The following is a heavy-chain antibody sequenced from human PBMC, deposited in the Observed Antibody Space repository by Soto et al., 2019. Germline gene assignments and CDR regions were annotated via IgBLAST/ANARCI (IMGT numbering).Heavy chain of an antibody. CDR1: GGSISAYY. CDR2: IYYSGST. J-gene: IGHJ5*02. V-gene: IGHV4-59*01. CDR3: ARVGSGSYYDFNWFDP. D-gene: IGHD1-26*01. Sequence: PSETLSLTCTFSGGSISAYYWSWIRQPPGKGLEWIGHIYYSGSTNYSPSLKSRVSISIDTSKRQFSLNLRSVTAADTAVYYCARVGSGSYYDFNWFDPRGQGKVVTVSS.